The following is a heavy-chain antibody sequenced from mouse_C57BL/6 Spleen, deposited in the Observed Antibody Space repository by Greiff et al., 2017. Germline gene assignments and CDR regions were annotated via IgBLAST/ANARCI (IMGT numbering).Heavy chain of an antibody. J-gene: IGHJ2*01. Sequence: VQLHQSGAELAKPGASVKLSCKASGYTFTSYWMHWVKQRPGQGLEWIGYINPSSGSTKYNQKFKDKATLTADKSSSTTYMQLSSLTYEDSAVYYCAKNYDYVSYYFDYWGQGTTLTVSS. D-gene: IGHD2-4*01. V-gene: IGHV1-7*01. CDR1: GYTFTSYW. CDR2: INPSSGST. CDR3: AKNYDYVSYYFDY.